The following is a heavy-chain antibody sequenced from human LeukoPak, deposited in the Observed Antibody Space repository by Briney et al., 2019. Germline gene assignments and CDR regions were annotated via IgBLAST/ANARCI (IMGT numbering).Heavy chain of an antibody. J-gene: IGHJ4*02. CDR2: IYHSGST. Sequence: SETLSLTCTVSGYSISSGYYWGWIRQPPGKGLEWIGSIYHSGSTYYNPSLKSRVTISVDTSKNQFSLKLSSVTAADTAVYYCARGTLLGSSSSLLFDYWGQGTLVTVCS. CDR3: ARGTLLGSSSSLLFDY. CDR1: GYSISSGYY. D-gene: IGHD6-13*01. V-gene: IGHV4-38-2*02.